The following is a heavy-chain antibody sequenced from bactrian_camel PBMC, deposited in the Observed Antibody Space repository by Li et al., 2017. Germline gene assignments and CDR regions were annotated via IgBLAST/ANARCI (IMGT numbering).Heavy chain of an antibody. J-gene: IGHJ4*01. CDR3: AADCVRWDPQRGRFGNKY. V-gene: IGHV3S9*01. CDR1: RSTTSGNC. D-gene: IGHD5*01. Sequence: VQLVESGGGSVQAGGSLRLECAASRSTTSGNCWAWFRQGPGMGTEGVASIETDGSTRYADSVKGRFTISQDKSNNTLTLQMSSLKTEDTAVYYCAADCVRWDPQRGRFGNKYWGQETQVTVS. CDR2: IETDGST.